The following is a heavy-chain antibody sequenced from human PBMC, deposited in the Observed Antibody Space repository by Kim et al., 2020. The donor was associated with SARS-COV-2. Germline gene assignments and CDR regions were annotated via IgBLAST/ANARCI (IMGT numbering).Heavy chain of an antibody. Sequence: GGSLRLSCAASGFTFSSYSMNWVRQAPGKGLEWVSSISSSSSYIYYADSVKGRFTISRDNAKNSLYLQMNSLRAEDTAVYYCARDFDYYDSSRFVFQHWGQGTLVTVSS. D-gene: IGHD3-22*01. CDR1: GFTFSSYS. J-gene: IGHJ1*01. CDR3: ARDFDYYDSSRFVFQH. CDR2: ISSSSSYI. V-gene: IGHV3-21*01.